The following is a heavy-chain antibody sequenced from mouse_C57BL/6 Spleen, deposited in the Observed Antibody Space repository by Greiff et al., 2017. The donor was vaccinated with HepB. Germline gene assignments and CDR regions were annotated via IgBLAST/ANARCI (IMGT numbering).Heavy chain of an antibody. J-gene: IGHJ4*01. V-gene: IGHV1-53*01. Sequence: QVQLQQPGTELVKPGASVKLSCKASGYTFTSYWMHWVKQRPGQGLEWIGNINPSNGGTNYNEKFKSKATLTVDKSSSTAYMQLSSLTSEDSAVYDCARGWTAQATEGLYAMDYWGQGTSVTVSS. CDR1: GYTFTSYW. CDR2: INPSNGGT. CDR3: ARGWTAQATEGLYAMDY. D-gene: IGHD3-2*02.